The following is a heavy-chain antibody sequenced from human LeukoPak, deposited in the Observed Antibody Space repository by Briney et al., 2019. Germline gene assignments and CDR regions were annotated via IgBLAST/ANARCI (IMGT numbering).Heavy chain of an antibody. V-gene: IGHV4-39*01. D-gene: IGHD3-3*01. CDR1: GGSISGSSYY. CDR3: ARQDGGFDY. J-gene: IGHJ4*02. CDR2: IYYSGST. Sequence: SETLSLTCTVSGGSISGSSYYWGWIRQPPGKGLEWIGSIYYSGSTYYNPSLKSRVTISADTSKNQFSLKLSSVTAADTAVYYCARQDGGFDYWGQGTLVTVSS.